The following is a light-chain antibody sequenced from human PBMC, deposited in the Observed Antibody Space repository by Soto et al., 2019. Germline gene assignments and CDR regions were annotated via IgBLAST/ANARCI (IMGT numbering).Light chain of an antibody. Sequence: VVLTQSPATLSLSPGDRATLSCRASRHVYINALGWYQQKPGRTPTLLIYGASTRATDFPDRFSATGSGTDFSLTISGVEPEDSAVYYCQHYVTWPLTFGGGTKVE. CDR3: QHYVTWPLT. CDR2: GAS. CDR1: RHVYINA. V-gene: IGKV3-20*01. J-gene: IGKJ4*01.